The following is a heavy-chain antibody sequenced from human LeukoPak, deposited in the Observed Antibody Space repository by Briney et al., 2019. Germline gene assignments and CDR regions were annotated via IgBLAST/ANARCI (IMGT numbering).Heavy chain of an antibody. CDR3: AGVRGGNNYHFDY. J-gene: IGHJ4*02. D-gene: IGHD1-26*01. Sequence: ASVKVSSKASGYTFSHYYMHWVRQAPGQELEWMGWINPNSGGTNYAQKFQGRVTMTRDTSITTGYMELSKLRSDDTAVYYCAGVRGGNNYHFDYWGQGTLVTVSS. CDR1: GYTFSHYY. CDR2: INPNSGGT. V-gene: IGHV1-2*02.